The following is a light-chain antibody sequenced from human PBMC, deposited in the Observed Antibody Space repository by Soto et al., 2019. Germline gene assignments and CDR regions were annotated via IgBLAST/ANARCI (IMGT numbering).Light chain of an antibody. CDR1: QSISSF. Sequence: DIQMTQSPSSLSASVGDRVTITCRASQSISSFLTWYQQKPGEAPKLLIYAATSLHSGVPSRFSGSGSATDFTLTISSLQPEDFATYYCQQTYTTPRTFGQGTTVEI. CDR2: AAT. J-gene: IGKJ1*01. V-gene: IGKV1-39*01. CDR3: QQTYTTPRT.